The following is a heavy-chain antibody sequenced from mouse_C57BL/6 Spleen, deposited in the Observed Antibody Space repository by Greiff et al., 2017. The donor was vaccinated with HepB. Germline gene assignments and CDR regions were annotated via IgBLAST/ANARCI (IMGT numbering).Heavy chain of an antibody. Sequence: EVQLQQSGPELVKPGASVKIPCKASGYTFTDYNMDWVKQSHGKSLEWIGDINPNNGGTIYNQKFKGKATLTVDKSSSTAYMELRSLTSEDTAVYYCAASYYYGSSYRDYAMDYWGQGTSVTVSS. CDR2: INPNNGGT. J-gene: IGHJ4*01. CDR3: AASYYYGSSYRDYAMDY. CDR1: GYTFTDYN. V-gene: IGHV1-18*01. D-gene: IGHD1-1*01.